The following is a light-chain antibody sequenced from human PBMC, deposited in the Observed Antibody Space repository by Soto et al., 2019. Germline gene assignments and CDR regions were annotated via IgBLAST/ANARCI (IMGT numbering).Light chain of an antibody. J-gene: IGKJ4*01. CDR3: QQYTDSPLT. CDR1: QDINTY. V-gene: IGKV3-15*01. Sequence: EIVLTQSPATLSLSPGERATLSCRASQDINTYLAWYQQKPGQAPRPXIYGASTRATGVRARVSGSGSGTEFTLTISSLQSEDFAVYYCQQYTDSPLTFGGGTKVDIK. CDR2: GAS.